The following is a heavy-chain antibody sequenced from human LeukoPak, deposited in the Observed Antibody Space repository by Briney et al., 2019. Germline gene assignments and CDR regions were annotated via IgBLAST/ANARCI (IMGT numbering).Heavy chain of an antibody. D-gene: IGHD2-2*01. V-gene: IGHV4-34*01. CDR1: GGSFSGYY. Sequence: SETLSLTCAVYGGSFSGYYWSWIRQPPGKGLEWIGEINHSGSTNYNLSLKSRVTISVDTSKNQFSLKLSSVTAADTAVYYCARRFRPTNCTSCRRGSGYNWFDPWGQGTLVTVSS. CDR2: INHSGST. J-gene: IGHJ5*02. CDR3: ARRFRPTNCTSCRRGSGYNWFDP.